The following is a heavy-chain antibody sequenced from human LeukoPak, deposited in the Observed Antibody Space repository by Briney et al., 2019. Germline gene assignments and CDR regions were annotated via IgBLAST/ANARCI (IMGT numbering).Heavy chain of an antibody. CDR1: GGSFSGYY. Sequence: PSETLSLTCAVYGGSFSGYYWSWIRQPPGKGLEWIGEINHSGSTNYNPSLKSRVTISVDTSKNQFSLMLTSVTAADTAVYYCARAPSGSHYARKTYYYYGMDVWGQGTTVTVSS. J-gene: IGHJ6*02. CDR2: INHSGST. CDR3: ARAPSGSHYARKTYYYYGMDV. V-gene: IGHV4-34*01. D-gene: IGHD1-26*01.